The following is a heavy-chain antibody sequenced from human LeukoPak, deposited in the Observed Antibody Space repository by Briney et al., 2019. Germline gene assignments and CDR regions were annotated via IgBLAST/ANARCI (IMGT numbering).Heavy chain of an antibody. Sequence: PSETLSLTCTVSGGSISNYYWSWIRQPPGKGLEWIGEINHSGSTNYNPSLKSRVTISVDTSKNQFSLKLSSVTAADTAVYYCARVRGYSYGLTLRNWFDPWGQGTLVTVSS. CDR3: ARVRGYSYGLTLRNWFDP. V-gene: IGHV4-34*01. CDR1: GGSISNYY. J-gene: IGHJ5*02. CDR2: INHSGST. D-gene: IGHD5-18*01.